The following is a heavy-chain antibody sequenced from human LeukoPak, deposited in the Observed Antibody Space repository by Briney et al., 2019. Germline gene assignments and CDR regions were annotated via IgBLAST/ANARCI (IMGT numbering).Heavy chain of an antibody. CDR3: AVDFVGTTNVFDY. CDR1: GYTFPRYD. V-gene: IGHV1-8*02. CDR2: MQCNSGNT. Sequence: SSVPVSCKASGYTFPRYDINWLGQATAQGLEWMGWMQCNSGNTGYARKFQGRVTMTMSTSIMTADMELGSLTSEDTAVYDCAVDFVGTTNVFDYWGQGTLVTVSS. D-gene: IGHD1-26*01. J-gene: IGHJ4*02.